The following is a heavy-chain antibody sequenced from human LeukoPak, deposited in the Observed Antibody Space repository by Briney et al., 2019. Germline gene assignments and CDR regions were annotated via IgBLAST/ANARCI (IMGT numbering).Heavy chain of an antibody. Sequence: SQTLSLTCTVSGGSISSGSYYWSWIRQPAGKRLEWIGRIYTSGSTNYNPSLKSRVTISVDTSKNQFSLKLSSVTAADTAVYYCARDPGVLKNYYYYYMDVWGKGTTVTVSS. CDR2: IYTSGST. V-gene: IGHV4-61*02. D-gene: IGHD2-8*01. CDR3: ARDPGVLKNYYYYYMDV. J-gene: IGHJ6*03. CDR1: GGSISSGSYY.